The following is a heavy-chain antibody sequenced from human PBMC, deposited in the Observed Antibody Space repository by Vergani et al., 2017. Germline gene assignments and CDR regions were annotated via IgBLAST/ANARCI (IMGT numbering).Heavy chain of an antibody. CDR3: ARDLAYCHEGSCAL. CDR1: GFTFSSYG. Sequence: EVQLLESGGGLVQPGGSLRLSCAASGFTFSSYGMSWVRQAPGKGLEWVSAISGSGGSTYYADSVKGRFTISRDNSKNTLYLQMNSLRAEDTAVYYCARDLAYCHEGSCALWGQGSVVTVSS. J-gene: IGHJ4*02. D-gene: IGHD2-15*01. V-gene: IGHV3-23*01. CDR2: ISGSGGST.